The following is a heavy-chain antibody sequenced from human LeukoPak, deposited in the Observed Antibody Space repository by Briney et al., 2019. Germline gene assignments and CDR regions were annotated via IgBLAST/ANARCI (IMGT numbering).Heavy chain of an antibody. J-gene: IGHJ6*03. CDR2: IRYDGSNK. V-gene: IGHV3-30*02. CDR1: GFTFSSYG. CDR3: AKKAEGSTVTTYYYYYYMDV. Sequence: SGGSLRLSCAASGFTFSSYGMHWVRQAPGKGLEWVAFIRYDGSNKYYADSVKGRFTISRDNSKNTLYLQMNSLRAEDTAVYYCAKKAEGSTVTTYYYYYYMDVWGKGTTVTVSS. D-gene: IGHD4-11*01.